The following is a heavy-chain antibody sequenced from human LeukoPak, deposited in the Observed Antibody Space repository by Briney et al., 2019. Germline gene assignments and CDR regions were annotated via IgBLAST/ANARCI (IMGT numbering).Heavy chain of an antibody. CDR3: AREGYYGSGSPPSLYFDY. D-gene: IGHD3-10*01. V-gene: IGHV3-30-3*01. Sequence: GGSLGLSCAASGFTFRNYVIHWVRQAPGRGLEWVAVTSSDLNVKLYADSVKGRFTISRDNSRSTLYLQMNSLRPEDTAIYYCAREGYYGSGSPPSLYFDYWGQGTLVTVSS. CDR1: GFTFRNYV. CDR2: TSSDLNVK. J-gene: IGHJ4*02.